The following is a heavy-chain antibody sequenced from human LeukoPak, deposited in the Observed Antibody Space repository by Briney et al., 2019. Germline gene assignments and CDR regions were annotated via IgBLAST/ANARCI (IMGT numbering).Heavy chain of an antibody. CDR3: ARGYDSSGYYFMEGYYFDY. CDR1: GFTVSSNY. J-gene: IGHJ4*02. D-gene: IGHD3-22*01. V-gene: IGHV3-53*01. CDR2: IYSGGST. Sequence: GGSLRLSCAASGFTVSSNYMSWVRQAPGKGLEWVSVIYSGGSTYYADSVKGRFTISRDNSKNTLYLQMNGLRAEDTAVYYCARGYDSSGYYFMEGYYFDYWGQGTLVTVSS.